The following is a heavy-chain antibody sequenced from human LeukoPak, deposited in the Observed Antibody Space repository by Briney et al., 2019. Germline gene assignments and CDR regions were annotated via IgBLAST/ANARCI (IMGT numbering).Heavy chain of an antibody. Sequence: ASVKVSCKASGGTFSSYAISWVRQAPGQGLEWMGGIIPIFGTANYAQKFQGRVTITADKSTRTAYMELSSLRSEDTAVYYCARVRGGRYCSTTSCYMRGWFDPWGQGTLVTVSS. D-gene: IGHD2-2*02. V-gene: IGHV1-69*06. J-gene: IGHJ5*02. CDR3: ARVRGGRYCSTTSCYMRGWFDP. CDR1: GGTFSSYA. CDR2: IIPIFGTA.